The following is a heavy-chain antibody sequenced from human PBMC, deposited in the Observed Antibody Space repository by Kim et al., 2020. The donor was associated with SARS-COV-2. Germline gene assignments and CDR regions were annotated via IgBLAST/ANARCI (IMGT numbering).Heavy chain of an antibody. CDR3: SRGAVGATGNY. CDR2: ISAYNGNT. CDR1: GYTFITYG. D-gene: IGHD1-26*01. V-gene: IGHV1-18*01. J-gene: IGHJ4*02. Sequence: ASVKVSCKASGYTFITYGISWVRQAPGQGLEWMGWISAYNGNTNYAQNLQGRVTMNTDTSTSTAYMELRGLKSDDTAVYYCSRGAVGATGNYWGQGTLVTVSS.